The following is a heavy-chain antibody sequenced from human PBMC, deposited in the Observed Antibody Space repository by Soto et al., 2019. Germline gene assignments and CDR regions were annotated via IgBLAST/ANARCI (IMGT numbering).Heavy chain of an antibody. J-gene: IGHJ6*02. CDR1: GGSFSGYY. CDR3: ARGGYSRYYYYGMDV. CDR2: INHSGST. D-gene: IGHD4-4*01. Sequence: QVQLQQWGAGLLKPSETLSLTCAVYGGSFSGYYWGWIRQPPGKGLEWIGEINHSGSTNYNPSLKSRVTISVDTSKNQFSLKLSSVTAADTAVYYCARGGYSRYYYYGMDVWGQGTTVTVSS. V-gene: IGHV4-34*01.